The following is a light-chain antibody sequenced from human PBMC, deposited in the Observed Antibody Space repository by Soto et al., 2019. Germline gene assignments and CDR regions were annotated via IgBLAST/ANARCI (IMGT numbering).Light chain of an antibody. CDR2: DVT. CDR1: SSDVGGYNY. Sequence: QSVLTQPRSVSGSPGQSLTISCTGTSSDVGGYNYVSWYQQYPGKVPKLMIYDVTKRPSGVPDRFSGSKSGNTASLTISGLQAEDEADYYCCSHAGSDTYVFGTGTKLTVL. J-gene: IGLJ1*01. CDR3: CSHAGSDTYV. V-gene: IGLV2-11*01.